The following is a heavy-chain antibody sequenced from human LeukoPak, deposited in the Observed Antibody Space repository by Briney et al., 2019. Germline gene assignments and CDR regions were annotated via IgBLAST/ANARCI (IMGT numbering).Heavy chain of an antibody. CDR3: ARRVGDYVYWFDP. Sequence: WVRQPPGKGLEWIGSIYYSGSTYYNPSLKSRVTISVDTSKNQFSLKLSSVTAADTAVYYCARRVGDYVYWFDPWGQGTLVTVSS. J-gene: IGHJ5*02. V-gene: IGHV4-39*01. CDR2: IYYSGST. D-gene: IGHD4-17*01.